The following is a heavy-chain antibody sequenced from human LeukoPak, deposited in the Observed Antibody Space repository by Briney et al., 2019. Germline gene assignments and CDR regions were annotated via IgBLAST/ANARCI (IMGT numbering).Heavy chain of an antibody. Sequence: GGSLRLSCAASGFTFSNYWVHWVRQAPGKGLVWVSRINRDGSTTNYADCVKGRFTVSRDNAKNTLNLQMNSLRAEDTAVYYRARDKKSGESSEIDYWGQGTLVTVSS. J-gene: IGHJ4*02. V-gene: IGHV3-74*01. CDR2: INRDGSTT. CDR1: GFTFSNYW. CDR3: ARDKKSGESSEIDY. D-gene: IGHD3-10*01.